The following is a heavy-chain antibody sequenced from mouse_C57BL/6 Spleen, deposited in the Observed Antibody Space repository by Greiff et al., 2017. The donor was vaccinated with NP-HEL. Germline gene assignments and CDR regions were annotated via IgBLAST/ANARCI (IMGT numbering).Heavy chain of an antibody. CDR3: AREVGNYYGSSYGYFDV. D-gene: IGHD1-1*01. Sequence: VQLQQSGPGLVKPSQSLSLTCSVTGYSITSGYYWNWIRQFPGNKLEWMGYISYDGSNNYNPSLKNRISITRDTSKNQFFLKLNSVTTEDTATYYCAREVGNYYGSSYGYFDVWGTGTTVTVSS. CDR2: ISYDGSN. V-gene: IGHV3-6*01. CDR1: GYSITSGYY. J-gene: IGHJ1*03.